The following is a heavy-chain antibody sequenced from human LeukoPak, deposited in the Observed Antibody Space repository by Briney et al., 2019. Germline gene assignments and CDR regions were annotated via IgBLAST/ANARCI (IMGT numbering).Heavy chain of an antibody. J-gene: IGHJ4*02. Sequence: SETLSLTCTVSGGSISSGGYYWSWIRQHPGKGLEWIGYIYYSGSTYYNPSLKSRVTIFVDTSKNQFSLKLTSLTAADTAVYYCARTNHYDFWTFDYWGQGTLVTVSS. D-gene: IGHD3-3*01. V-gene: IGHV4-31*03. CDR2: IYYSGST. CDR3: ARTNHYDFWTFDY. CDR1: GGSISSGGYY.